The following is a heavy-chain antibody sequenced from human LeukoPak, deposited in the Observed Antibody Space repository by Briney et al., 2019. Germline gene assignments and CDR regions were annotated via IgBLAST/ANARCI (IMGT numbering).Heavy chain of an antibody. CDR1: GFTFSSYS. V-gene: IGHV3-21*01. D-gene: IGHD5-18*01. Sequence: PGGSLRLSCAASGFTFSSYSMNWVRQAPGKGLEWVSSISSSSSYIYYADSVKGRFTISRDNAKNSLYLQMNSPRAEDTAVYYCARAPLQLDGIRLDYWGQGTLVTVSS. J-gene: IGHJ4*02. CDR3: ARAPLQLDGIRLDY. CDR2: ISSSSSYI.